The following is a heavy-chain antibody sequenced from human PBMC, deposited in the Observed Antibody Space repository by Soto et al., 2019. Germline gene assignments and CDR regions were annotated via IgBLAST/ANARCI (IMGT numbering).Heavy chain of an antibody. J-gene: IGHJ4*02. CDR3: ARGSMVRGVIITSPFDY. V-gene: IGHV4-34*01. CDR2: INHSGST. D-gene: IGHD3-10*01. Sequence: SETLSLTCAAYGGSFSGYYWSWIRQPPGKGLEWIGEINHSGSTNYNPSLKSRVTISVDTSKNQFSLKLSSVTAADTAVYYCARGSMVRGVIITSPFDYWGQGTLVTVSS. CDR1: GGSFSGYY.